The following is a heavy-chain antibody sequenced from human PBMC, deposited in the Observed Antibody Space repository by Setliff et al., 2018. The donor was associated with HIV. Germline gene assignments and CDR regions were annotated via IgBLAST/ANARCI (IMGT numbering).Heavy chain of an antibody. V-gene: IGHV3-74*01. CDR2: INSDGRST. CDR1: GFSFSSYW. D-gene: IGHD3-3*01. CDR3: ARGPLLLEWLLTY. Sequence: PGGSLRLSCAASGFSFSSYWMHWVRQAPGKGLVWVSRINSDGRSTSYADSVKGRFTISRDNDKNTLYLRMNSLRAEDTAEYYCARGPLLLEWLLTYWGQGTLVTVSS. J-gene: IGHJ4*02.